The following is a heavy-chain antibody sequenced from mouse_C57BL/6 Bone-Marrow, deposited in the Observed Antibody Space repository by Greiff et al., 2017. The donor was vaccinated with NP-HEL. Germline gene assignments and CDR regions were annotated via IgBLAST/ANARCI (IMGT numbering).Heavy chain of an antibody. D-gene: IGHD3-2*02. J-gene: IGHJ4*01. CDR3: TRCRQLRLRDYAMDY. V-gene: IGHV1-5*01. Sequence: VQLQQSGTVLARPGASVKMSCKTSGYTFTSYWMHWVKQRPGQGLEWIGAIYPGNSDTSYNQKFKGKAKLTAVTSASTAYMELSSLTNEDSAVYYCTRCRQLRLRDYAMDYWGQGTSVTVSS. CDR1: GYTFTSYW. CDR2: IYPGNSDT.